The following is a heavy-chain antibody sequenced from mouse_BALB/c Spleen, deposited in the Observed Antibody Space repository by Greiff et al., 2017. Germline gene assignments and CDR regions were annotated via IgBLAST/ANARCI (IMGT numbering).Heavy chain of an antibody. V-gene: IGHV5-17*02. CDR3: ARSAYFSMGY. CDR2: ISSGSSTI. D-gene: IGHD2-10*01. CDR1: GFPFGGFG. J-gene: IGHJ4*01. Sequence: EVMLVESGGGLLRPGGSRKSPCAPSGFPFGGFGLHWVRQAPEKGLEWFAYISSGSSTIYYADTVKGRFTISRDNPKNTLFLQMTSLRSEDTAMYYCARSAYFSMGYWGQGTSVTVSS.